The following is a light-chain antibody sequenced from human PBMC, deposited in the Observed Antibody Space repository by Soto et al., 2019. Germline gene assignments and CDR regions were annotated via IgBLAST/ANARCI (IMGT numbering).Light chain of an antibody. V-gene: IGLV2-14*01. CDR3: SSYTSSSTWV. CDR1: DFDVGGYDY. CDR2: EVS. Sequence: QSALTQPASVSGSPGQSITISCTGTDFDVGGYDYVAWYQQHPGKAPKLMIFEVSDRPSGISDRFSGSKSGNTASLTISGLQAEDEADYYCSSYTSSSTWVFGGGTKLTVL. J-gene: IGLJ3*02.